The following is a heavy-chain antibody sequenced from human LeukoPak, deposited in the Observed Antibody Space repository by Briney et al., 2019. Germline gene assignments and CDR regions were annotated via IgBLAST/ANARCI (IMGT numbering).Heavy chain of an antibody. D-gene: IGHD3-22*01. Sequence: DPGGSLRLSCAASGFTFSNHWMHWVRQVPGKGPVWASRIDGGASSTSYADSVKGRFSISRDNAKSTLYLLMNSLRAEDTAVYYCARGPGSSGGAYVGDYWGHGTQVTVSS. J-gene: IGHJ4*01. V-gene: IGHV3-74*01. CDR3: ARGPGSSGGAYVGDY. CDR1: GFTFSNHW. CDR2: IDGGASST.